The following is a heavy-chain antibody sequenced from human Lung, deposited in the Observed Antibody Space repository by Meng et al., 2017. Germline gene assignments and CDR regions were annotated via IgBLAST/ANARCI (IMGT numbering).Heavy chain of an antibody. J-gene: IGHJ4*02. CDR3: ARGPTTMAHDFDY. V-gene: IGHV4-34*01. D-gene: IGHD4-11*01. CDR1: GGSFSDYY. CDR2: INHSGNT. Sequence: QVQFQRWGAGLVMPSETLALTGVVSGGSFSDYYWSWFRQPPGKGLEWIGEINHSGNTNYNPSHESRATIAVDTSKNNLSLKLSSVTAADSAVYYCARGPTTMAHDFDYWGQGTLVTVSS.